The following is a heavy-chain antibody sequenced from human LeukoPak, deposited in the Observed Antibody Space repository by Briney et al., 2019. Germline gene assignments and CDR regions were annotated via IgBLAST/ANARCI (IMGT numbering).Heavy chain of an antibody. CDR2: IKQAGSEI. V-gene: IGHV3-7*05. Sequence: GGSLRLSCAASGFTFSNYWVSWVRQAPGKGLEYVANIKQAGSEIYYVDSVKGRFTISRDNAKNSLYLQMNSLRAEDTAVYYCARVRYSSSPYYFDYWGQGTLVTVSS. D-gene: IGHD6-13*01. CDR3: ARVRYSSSPYYFDY. J-gene: IGHJ4*02. CDR1: GFTFSNYW.